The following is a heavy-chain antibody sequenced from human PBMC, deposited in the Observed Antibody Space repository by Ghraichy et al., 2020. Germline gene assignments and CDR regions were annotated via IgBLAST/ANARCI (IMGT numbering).Heavy chain of an antibody. CDR1: GGSISSYY. D-gene: IGHD6-6*01. CDR3: VRAYSSSSASFDY. J-gene: IGHJ4*02. V-gene: IGHV4-59*08. Sequence: SETLSLTCTVSGGSISSYYWSWIRQPPGKGLEWIGYIYYSGSTNYNPSLKSRVTISVDTSKNQFSLKLSSVTAADTAVYYCVRAYSSSSASFDYWGQGTLVTVSS. CDR2: IYYSGST.